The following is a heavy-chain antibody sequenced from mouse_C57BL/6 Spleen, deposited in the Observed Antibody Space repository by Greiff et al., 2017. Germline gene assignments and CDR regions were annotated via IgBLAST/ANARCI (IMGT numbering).Heavy chain of an antibody. CDR1: GYTFTDYE. J-gene: IGHJ1*03. CDR2: IAPETGGT. D-gene: IGHD1-1*01. Sequence: VQLQQSGAELVRPGASVTLSCKASGYTFTDYEMHWVKQTPVHGLEWIGAIAPETGGTAYNQKFKGKAILTADKSSSTAYMELRSLTSEDSAVYYCTTLITTVVATGGYFDVWGTGTTVTVSS. V-gene: IGHV1-15*01. CDR3: TTLITTVVATGGYFDV.